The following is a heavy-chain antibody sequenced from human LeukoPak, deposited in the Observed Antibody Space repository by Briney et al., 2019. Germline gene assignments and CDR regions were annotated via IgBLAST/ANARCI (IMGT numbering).Heavy chain of an antibody. V-gene: IGHV3-23*01. CDR3: AKDLGTGTSPADYFDY. CDR1: GFTFSNAW. D-gene: IGHD1-1*01. Sequence: PGGSLRLSCAASGFTFSNAWMSWVRQAPGKGLEWVSAISGSGGSTYYADSVKGRFTISRDNSKNTLYLQMNSLRAEDTAVYYCAKDLGTGTSPADYFDYWGQGTLVTVSS. J-gene: IGHJ4*02. CDR2: ISGSGGST.